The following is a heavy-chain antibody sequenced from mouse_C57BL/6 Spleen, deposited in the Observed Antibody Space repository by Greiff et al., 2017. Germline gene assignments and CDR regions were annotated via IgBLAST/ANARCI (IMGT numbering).Heavy chain of an antibody. J-gene: IGHJ4*01. CDR1: GYTFTSYW. V-gene: IGHV1-7*01. D-gene: IGHD2-3*01. CDR3: ASDGYYYAMDY. CDR2: INPSSGYT. Sequence: VQGVESGAELAKPGASVKLSCKASGYTFTSYWMHWVKQRPGQGLEWIGYINPSSGYTKYNQKFKDKATLTADKSSSTAYMQLSSLTSEDSAVYYSASDGYYYAMDYWGQGTSVTVSA.